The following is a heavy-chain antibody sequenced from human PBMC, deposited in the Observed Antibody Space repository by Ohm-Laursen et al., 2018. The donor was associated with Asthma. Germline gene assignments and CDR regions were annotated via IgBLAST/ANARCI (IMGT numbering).Heavy chain of an antibody. CDR2: ITGSGGST. J-gene: IGHJ4*02. CDR3: AKEAGITMIVVVITYFDY. D-gene: IGHD3-22*01. Sequence: SLRLSCTATGFSFSSYAMNWVRQAPGKGLEWVSIITGSGGSTYYADSVKGRFTVSRDNSKNTLYLQMNSLRAEDTAVYYCAKEAGITMIVVVITYFDYWGQGTLVTVSS. CDR1: GFSFSSYA. V-gene: IGHV3-23*01.